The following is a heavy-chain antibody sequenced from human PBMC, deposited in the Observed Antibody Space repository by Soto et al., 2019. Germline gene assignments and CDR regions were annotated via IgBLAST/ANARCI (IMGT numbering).Heavy chain of an antibody. V-gene: IGHV3-30-3*01. J-gene: IGHJ4*02. CDR3: ASRIAVAGTSDY. CDR2: ISYDGSNK. D-gene: IGHD6-19*01. Sequence: QVQLVESGGGVVQPGRSLRLSCAASGFTFSSYAMHWVRQAPGKGLEWVAVISYDGSNKYYADSVKGRFTISRDNSKNTLYLQMNSLRAEDTAVYYCASRIAVAGTSDYWGQGTLVTVSS. CDR1: GFTFSSYA.